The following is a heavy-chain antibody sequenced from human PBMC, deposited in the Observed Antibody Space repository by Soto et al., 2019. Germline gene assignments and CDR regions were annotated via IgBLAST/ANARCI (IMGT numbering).Heavy chain of an antibody. Sequence: QVHLQQRGAELLKPSETLSLTCAVYGGSVNGYYWNWIRQPPGKGLEWIGEINHTGGPHYNPSLMSRVSMSVDTSKNQFSLMLSSVTAADTAIYYCATRITVFGLLIPPFDPWGQGTQVTVSS. D-gene: IGHD3-3*01. V-gene: IGHV4-34*02. CDR2: INHTGGP. J-gene: IGHJ5*02. CDR3: ATRITVFGLLIPPFDP. CDR1: GGSVNGYY.